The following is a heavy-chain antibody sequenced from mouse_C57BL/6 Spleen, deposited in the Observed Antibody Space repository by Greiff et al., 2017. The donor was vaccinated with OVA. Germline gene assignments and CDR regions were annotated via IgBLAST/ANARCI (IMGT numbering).Heavy chain of an antibody. D-gene: IGHD2-4*01. V-gene: IGHV1-82*01. CDR2: IYPGDGDT. CDR3: ARSSRYYDYGYYAMDY. CDR1: GYAFSSSW. Sequence: QVQLQQSGPELVKPGASVKISCKASGYAFSSSWMNWVKQRPGKGLEWIGRIYPGDGDTNYNGKFKGKATLTADKSSSTAYMQLSSLTSEDSAVYFCARSSRYYDYGYYAMDYWGQGTSVTVSS. J-gene: IGHJ4*01.